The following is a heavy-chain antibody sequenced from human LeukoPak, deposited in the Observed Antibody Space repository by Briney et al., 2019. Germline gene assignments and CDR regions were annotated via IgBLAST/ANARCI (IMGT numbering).Heavy chain of an antibody. CDR2: ISGSGGST. CDR3: AEAAIFCVVITFFDY. Sequence: TGGSLRLSCAASGFTFSSYAMSWVRQAPGKGLEWVSAISGSGGSTYYADSVKGRFTISRDNSKNTLYLQMNSMRAEDTAVYYCAEAAIFCVVITFFDYWGQGTLVTVSS. CDR1: GFTFSSYA. V-gene: IGHV3-23*01. J-gene: IGHJ4*02. D-gene: IGHD3-3*01.